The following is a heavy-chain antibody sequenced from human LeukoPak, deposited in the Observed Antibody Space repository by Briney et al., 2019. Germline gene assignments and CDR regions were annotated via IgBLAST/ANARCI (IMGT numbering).Heavy chain of an antibody. J-gene: IGHJ4*02. V-gene: IGHV7-4-1*02. CDR2: INTNTGNP. Sequence: GASVKVSCKASGYTFTSYAMNWVRQAPGQGLEWMGWINTNTGNPTYAQGFTGRFVFSLDTSVSTAYLRISSLKAEDTAVYYCARGPLAAAGTLYGYWGQGTLVTVSS. D-gene: IGHD6-13*01. CDR3: ARGPLAAAGTLYGY. CDR1: GYTFTSYA.